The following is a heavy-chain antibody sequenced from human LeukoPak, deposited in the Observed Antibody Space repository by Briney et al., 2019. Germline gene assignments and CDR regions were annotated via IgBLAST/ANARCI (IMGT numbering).Heavy chain of an antibody. J-gene: IGHJ4*02. D-gene: IGHD3-10*02. CDR1: GGSISTYY. CDR2: VYTSGNT. CDR3: ARDMFASRWYFDF. V-gene: IGHV4-4*07. Sequence: SETLSLTCTVSGGSISTYYWSWIRQPAGKELGWIGRVYTSGNTYYNPSLKSRLAMSVDTSKNQFSLNLSSVTAADTAMYYCARDMFASRWYFDFWGQGTLVTVSS.